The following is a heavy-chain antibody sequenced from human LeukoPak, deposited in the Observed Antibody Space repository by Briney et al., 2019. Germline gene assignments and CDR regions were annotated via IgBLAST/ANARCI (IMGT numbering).Heavy chain of an antibody. V-gene: IGHV1-18*04. J-gene: IGHJ4*02. CDR1: GYTFTGYY. CDR3: ARKSTAHEY. D-gene: IGHD5-18*01. Sequence: ASVKVSCKASGYTFTGYYMHWVRQAPGQGLQWMGRISPYNGNKKYAQRFQGRVAMTIDTSTNTAHLEVRSLRSDDTAVYYCARKSTAHEYWGQGTLVTVSS. CDR2: ISPYNGNK.